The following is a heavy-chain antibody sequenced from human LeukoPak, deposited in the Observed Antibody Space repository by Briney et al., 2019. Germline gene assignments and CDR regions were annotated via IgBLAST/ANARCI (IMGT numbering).Heavy chain of an antibody. Sequence: TSETLSLTCSVSGGSISSGDYYWSWIRQHPGKGLEWIGYIYYSGSTYYNPSLKSRVTVSVDTSNNQFSLKLSSVTAADTAVYYCARDRTEYYYDSSGYLNWFDPWGQGTLVTVSS. CDR2: IYYSGST. D-gene: IGHD3-22*01. CDR3: ARDRTEYYYDSSGYLNWFDP. J-gene: IGHJ5*02. V-gene: IGHV4-31*03. CDR1: GGSISSGDYY.